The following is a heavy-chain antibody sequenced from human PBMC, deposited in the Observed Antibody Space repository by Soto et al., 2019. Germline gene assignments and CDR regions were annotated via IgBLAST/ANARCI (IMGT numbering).Heavy chain of an antibody. J-gene: IGHJ4*02. Sequence: ASVNVSCKASCYTFATYVFSWVRQAPGQGLEWMGWISASNGNTNYAQKLRGRVTMTTDTSTSTAYMELRSLRSDDTAVFYCARSGRSWNLREFDYWGQGTLVTVSS. CDR2: ISASNGNT. V-gene: IGHV1-18*01. CDR3: ARSGRSWNLREFDY. D-gene: IGHD6-13*01. CDR1: CYTFATYV.